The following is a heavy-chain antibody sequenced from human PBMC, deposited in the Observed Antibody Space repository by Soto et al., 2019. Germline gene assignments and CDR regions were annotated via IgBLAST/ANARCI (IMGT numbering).Heavy chain of an antibody. V-gene: IGHV1-3*01. J-gene: IGHJ5*02. D-gene: IGHD3-10*01. CDR2: INAGNGNT. Sequence: GASVNVSCKASGYTFTSYAMHWVRQAPGQRLEWMGWINAGNGNTKYSQKFQGRVTITRDTSASTAYMELSSLRSEDTAVYYCARVGPVYYYGSGTGDENWFDPWGQGTLVTVSS. CDR3: ARVGPVYYYGSGTGDENWFDP. CDR1: GYTFTSYA.